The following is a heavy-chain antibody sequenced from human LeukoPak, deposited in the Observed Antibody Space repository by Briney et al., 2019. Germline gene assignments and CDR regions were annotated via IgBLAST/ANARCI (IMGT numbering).Heavy chain of an antibody. V-gene: IGHV6-1*01. J-gene: IGHJ6*02. CDR2: TYYRSKWYY. CDR3: ARDFGGPNYGSGSYTYYYYGMDV. Sequence: SQTLSLTCAISGDSVSSNSAAWNWIRQSPSGGLEWLGRTYYRSKWYYDYALSVKSRSTINPDTSENQFSLQLNSVTPDDTAVYYCARDFGGPNYGSGSYTYYYYGMDVWGQGTTVTVSS. D-gene: IGHD3-10*01. CDR1: GDSVSSNSAA.